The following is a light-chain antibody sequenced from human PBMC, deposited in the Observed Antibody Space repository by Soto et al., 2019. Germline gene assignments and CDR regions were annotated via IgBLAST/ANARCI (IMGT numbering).Light chain of an antibody. Sequence: EIVLTQSTGTLSFSPGERATLSCRASQSVSSSYLACYQQKPGQAPRLLIYDASNRATGSPDRFSSSGSETDFTLTVNRLEPEDFSVYYCQQYESSPITFGQGTRLEIK. CDR1: QSVSSSY. CDR2: DAS. V-gene: IGKV3-20*01. CDR3: QQYESSPIT. J-gene: IGKJ5*01.